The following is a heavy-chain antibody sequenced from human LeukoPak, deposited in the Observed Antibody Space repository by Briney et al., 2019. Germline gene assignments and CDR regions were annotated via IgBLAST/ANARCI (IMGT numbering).Heavy chain of an antibody. Sequence: GGSLRLSCAASGFTFSSYAMSWVRQAPGKGLEWVSAISGSGGSTYYADSVKGRFTISRDNSKNTLYLQMNSLRAEDTAVYYCAKGDRGRGSYYVDFDYWGQGTLVTVSS. V-gene: IGHV3-23*01. CDR1: GFTFSSYA. CDR2: ISGSGGST. CDR3: AKGDRGRGSYYVDFDY. J-gene: IGHJ4*02. D-gene: IGHD1-26*01.